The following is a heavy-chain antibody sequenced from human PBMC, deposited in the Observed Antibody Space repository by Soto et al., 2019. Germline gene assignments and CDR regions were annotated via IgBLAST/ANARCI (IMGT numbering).Heavy chain of an antibody. D-gene: IGHD2-2*01. V-gene: IGHV3-48*01. CDR3: ARALYCSSPSCYGGYYYMDV. CDR2: ITSSSSAI. CDR1: GFIFSTYR. J-gene: IGHJ6*03. Sequence: EVQLVESGGGLVQPGGSLRLSCAASGFIFSTYRMNWVRQAPGKGLEWVSHITSSSSAIFYADSVKGRFTISRDNAKNSLYLQMNSLRAEDTAVYYCARALYCSSPSCYGGYYYMDVWGKGTTVTVSS.